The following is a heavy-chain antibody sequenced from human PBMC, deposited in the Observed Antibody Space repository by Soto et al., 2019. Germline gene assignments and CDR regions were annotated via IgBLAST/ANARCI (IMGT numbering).Heavy chain of an antibody. J-gene: IGHJ4*02. Sequence: EVQLVESGGGVVQPGGSLRLSCAASGFTFSSYWMHWVRQAPGKGLVWVSRINSDGSSTPYADSVKGRFTISRDNAKNTLYVQLNCLRAEDTAVYYCARDQGYCSGGSCYVAGYWGQGTLVIVSS. CDR1: GFTFSSYW. V-gene: IGHV3-74*01. CDR3: ARDQGYCSGGSCYVAGY. D-gene: IGHD2-15*01. CDR2: INSDGSST.